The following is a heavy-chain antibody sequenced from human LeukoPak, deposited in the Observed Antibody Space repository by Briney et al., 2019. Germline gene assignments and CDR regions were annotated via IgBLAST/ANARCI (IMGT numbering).Heavy chain of an antibody. Sequence: ASVKVSCKTSGYTFTSFDINWVRQATGQGLEWMGWMNPNSGKTGFAQKFQGRVTLTQNTSINTAYMELSSLKSEDTAVYYCARGLPKRITIFGVVMFPNDYWGQGTLVTVSS. CDR2: MNPNSGKT. J-gene: IGHJ4*02. D-gene: IGHD3-3*01. CDR1: GYTFTSFD. V-gene: IGHV1-8*01. CDR3: ARGLPKRITIFGVVMFPNDY.